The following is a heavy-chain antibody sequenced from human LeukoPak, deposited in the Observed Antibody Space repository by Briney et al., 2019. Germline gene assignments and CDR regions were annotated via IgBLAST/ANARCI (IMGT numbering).Heavy chain of an antibody. CDR3: ARVYQGVSLFDGIDY. V-gene: IGHV3-30*04. CDR2: ISFDGSNK. J-gene: IGHJ4*02. CDR1: GFTFSSYA. D-gene: IGHD3-10*01. Sequence: GRSLRLSCAASGFTFSSYAMHWVRQAPGKGLDWVAFISFDGSNKYYSDSVKGRFTISRDNSKNTLYLQMNSLRAEDTAVYYCARVYQGVSLFDGIDYWGQGTLVTVSS.